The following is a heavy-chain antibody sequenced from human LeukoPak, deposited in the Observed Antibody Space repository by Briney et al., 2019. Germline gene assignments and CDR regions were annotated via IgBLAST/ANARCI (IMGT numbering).Heavy chain of an antibody. D-gene: IGHD2-2*01. J-gene: IGHJ5*02. CDR1: GGSISSSSYY. V-gene: IGHV4-39*07. CDR2: IYYSGST. CDR3: ARAGVVAPGWFDP. Sequence: SETLSLTCTVSGGSISSSSYYWGWIRQPPGKGLEWIGSIYYSGSTNYNPSLKSRVTISVDTSKNQFSLKLSSVTAADTAVYYCARAGVVAPGWFDPWGQGTLVTVSS.